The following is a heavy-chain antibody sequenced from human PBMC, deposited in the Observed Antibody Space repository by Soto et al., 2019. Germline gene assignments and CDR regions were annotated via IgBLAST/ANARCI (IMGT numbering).Heavy chain of an antibody. Sequence: ASSKAPGYTLTSYDINSARHTKRQGLEGMGWLNPNSGNTGYAQKFQGRVTMTRNTSISTAYMELSSLRSEDTAVYSCATRRLGYCSSTSCYYWFDPWGQGTLVTVSS. CDR3: ATRRLGYCSSTSCYYWFDP. V-gene: IGHV1-8*02. D-gene: IGHD2-2*01. CDR1: GYTLTSYD. CDR2: LNPNSGNT. J-gene: IGHJ5*02.